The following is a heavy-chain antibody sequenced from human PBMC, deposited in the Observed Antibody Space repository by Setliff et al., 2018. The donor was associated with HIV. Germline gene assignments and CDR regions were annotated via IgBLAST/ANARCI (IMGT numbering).Heavy chain of an antibody. V-gene: IGHV3-11*04. D-gene: IGHD3-22*01. CDR2: IDSSDGPT. CDR3: ARDQIYYDSGSYPFYMDV. CDR1: RFTISDFH. J-gene: IGHJ6*03. Sequence: GGSLRLSCAASRFTISDFHMSWIRQAPGKGLEWISYIDSSDGPTYYADSVKGRFSMSRDNTKNSLYLHMDGLRAEDTAVYYCARDQIYYDSGSYPFYMDVWGKGTTVTVSS.